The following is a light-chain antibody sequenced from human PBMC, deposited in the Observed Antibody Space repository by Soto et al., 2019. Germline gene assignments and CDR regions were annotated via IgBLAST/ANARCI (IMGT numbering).Light chain of an antibody. CDR2: AAS. CDR3: QQSYNTPWT. Sequence: DIQMTQSPSSLSASVGDRVTITCRASQSISTYLSWYQQKPGKAPKLLIYAASSLQSGVPSRFSGSGSGTDFTLTISSLQPEDFAIYYCQQSYNTPWTFGQGTKVEIK. V-gene: IGKV1-39*01. CDR1: QSISTY. J-gene: IGKJ1*01.